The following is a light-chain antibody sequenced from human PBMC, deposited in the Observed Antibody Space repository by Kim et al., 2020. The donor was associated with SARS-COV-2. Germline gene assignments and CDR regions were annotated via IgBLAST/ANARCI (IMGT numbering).Light chain of an antibody. CDR2: GAS. CDR3: QQYGSSPQT. V-gene: IGKV3-20*01. J-gene: IGKJ2*01. CDR1: ESVSSSY. Sequence: EIVLTQSPGTLSLSPGERATLSCRASESVSSSYLAWYQHKPGQAPRLLSYGASSRATGIPDRFSGSGSGTDFTLTISRLEPEDFAVYYCQQYGSSPQTFGQGTKLEIK.